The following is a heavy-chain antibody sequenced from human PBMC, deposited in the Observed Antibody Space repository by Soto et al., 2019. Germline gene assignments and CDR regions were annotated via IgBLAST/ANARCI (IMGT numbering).Heavy chain of an antibody. CDR2: IYSGGST. D-gene: IGHD3-3*01. J-gene: IGHJ6*02. CDR3: ARDTDYDVGMDV. V-gene: IGHV3-53*01. Sequence: EVQLVESGGGLIQPGGSLRLSCAASGFTVSSNYMSWVRQAPGKGLEWVSVIYSGGSTYYADSVKGRFTISRDNSKNALYLQMNSLRAEDTAVYYCARDTDYDVGMDVWGQGTTVTVSS. CDR1: GFTVSSNY.